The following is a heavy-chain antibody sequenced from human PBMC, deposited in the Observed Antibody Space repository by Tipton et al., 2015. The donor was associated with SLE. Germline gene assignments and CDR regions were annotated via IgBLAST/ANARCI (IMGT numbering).Heavy chain of an antibody. CDR2: IYHSGST. V-gene: IGHV4-38-2*02. D-gene: IGHD3-10*01. CDR3: ARVVRYYFGSGSDGLDV. CDR1: GYSISSGYY. J-gene: IGHJ6*02. Sequence: TLSLTCTVSGYSISSGYYWGWIRQSPGKGLEWIGSIYHSGSTDDNPSFKSRVTMSVDTSKNQFSLNLNSVTAADTAVYYCARVVRYYFGSGSDGLDVWGQGTAVTVSS.